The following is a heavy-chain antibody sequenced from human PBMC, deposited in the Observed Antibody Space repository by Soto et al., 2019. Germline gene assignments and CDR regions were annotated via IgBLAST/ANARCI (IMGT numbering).Heavy chain of an antibody. D-gene: IGHD3-16*01. CDR2: IIPILGIP. V-gene: IGHV1-69*02. J-gene: IGHJ3*02. Sequence: QVQLVQSGAEVMRPGSSVKVSCKASGGTFSSYSISWVRQAPGQGLEWMGRIIPILGIPDYAQKFQRRVRITADKSTSTAYMELSSLRSGDTAVYYCAISTEPPTVMGAFDIWGQGTMVTVSS. CDR1: GGTFSSYS. CDR3: AISTEPPTVMGAFDI.